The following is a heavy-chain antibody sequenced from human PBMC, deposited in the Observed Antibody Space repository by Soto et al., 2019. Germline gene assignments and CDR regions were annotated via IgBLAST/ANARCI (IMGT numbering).Heavy chain of an antibody. J-gene: IGHJ5*02. CDR2: ISSSSSTI. V-gene: IGHV3-48*02. CDR1: GFTFSSYS. Sequence: EVQLVESGGGLVQPGGSLRLSCAASGFTFSSYSMNWVRQAPGKGLEWVSYISSSSSTIYYADSVKGRFTISRDNAKNSLYLQMTSLRDEDTAVYYCATECNPLTPFDPWGQGTLVTVSS. CDR3: ATECNPLTPFDP.